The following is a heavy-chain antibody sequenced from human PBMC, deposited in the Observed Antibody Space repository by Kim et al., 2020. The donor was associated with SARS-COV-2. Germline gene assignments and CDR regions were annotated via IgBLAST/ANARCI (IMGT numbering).Heavy chain of an antibody. CDR3: EASDY. J-gene: IGHJ4*02. V-gene: IGHV3-23*01. Sequence: ISDSGVRTPYEDSVKGRFTISRDNSKSTLFLQMNSLRAEDTAVYYCEASDYWGQGSLVTVSS. CDR2: ISDSGVRT.